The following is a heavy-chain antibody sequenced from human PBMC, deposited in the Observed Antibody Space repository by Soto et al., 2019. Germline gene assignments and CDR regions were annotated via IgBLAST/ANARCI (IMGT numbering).Heavy chain of an antibody. CDR3: AKDSGIYYPDVFAY. D-gene: IGHD1-26*01. CDR1: GFTFSSHA. Sequence: PGGSLRLSCAASGFTFSSHAMSSVRQAPGKGLERVSGVSGSGASTYYADSVKGRFTISRDNFKTTLSLQMNSLSVEDTAVYYCAKDSGIYYPDVFAYWGQGALVTVSS. CDR2: VSGSGAST. V-gene: IGHV3-23*01. J-gene: IGHJ4*02.